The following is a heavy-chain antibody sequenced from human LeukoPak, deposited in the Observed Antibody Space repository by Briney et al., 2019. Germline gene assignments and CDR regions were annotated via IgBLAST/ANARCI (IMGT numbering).Heavy chain of an antibody. D-gene: IGHD3-10*01. CDR1: GDSISSYY. Sequence: PSETLSLTCTVSGDSISSYYWSWIRQPAGKGLEWIGRIYTSGSTNYNPSLNSRVTMSVDTSKNQFSLKLSSVTAADTAVYYCARDSGTTGEVKFDPWGQGTLVTVSS. J-gene: IGHJ5*02. CDR3: ARDSGTTGEVKFDP. V-gene: IGHV4-4*07. CDR2: IYTSGST.